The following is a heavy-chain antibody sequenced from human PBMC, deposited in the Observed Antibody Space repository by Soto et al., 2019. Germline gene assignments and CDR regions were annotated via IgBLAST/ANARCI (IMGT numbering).Heavy chain of an antibody. V-gene: IGHV1-24*01. D-gene: IGHD2-21*02. CDR3: ARSIVVVTALDY. CDR1: GYTLTELS. CDR2: FDPEDGET. J-gene: IGHJ4*02. Sequence: ASVKVSCKVSGYTLTELSMHWVRQAPGKGLEWMGGFDPEDGETIYAQKFQGRVTLTEDTSTDTAYMELSSLRSEDTAVYYCARSIVVVTALDYWGQGTLVTVSS.